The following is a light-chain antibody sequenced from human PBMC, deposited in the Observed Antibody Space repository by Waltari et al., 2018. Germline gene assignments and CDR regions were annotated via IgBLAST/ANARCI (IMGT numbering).Light chain of an antibody. J-gene: IGKJ2*01. V-gene: IGKV3-15*01. Sequence: EIVMTHSPAPLSVSPGERAPLSCRARQRVRSDLAWYQQKPGQAPGFLIYGASTRATGIPARFSGSGSATEFTLTISSLQSEDFAIYYCQQYNEWPPYTFGQGTKLEIK. CDR2: GAS. CDR3: QQYNEWPPYT. CDR1: QRVRSD.